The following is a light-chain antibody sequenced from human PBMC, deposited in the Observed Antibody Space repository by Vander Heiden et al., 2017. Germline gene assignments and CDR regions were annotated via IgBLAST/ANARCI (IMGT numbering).Light chain of an antibody. J-gene: IGKJ4*01. CDR1: QAISSW. Sequence: DIQMTQSSSSVSASVGDRVTITCRASQAISSWVAWYQHKPGKAPKLLIYTASTLQSGVPSRFSGSGSGTEFTLTISSLQPEDFATYFCQQAHSTPLTFGAGTKVEIK. CDR3: QQAHSTPLT. CDR2: TAS. V-gene: IGKV1-12*01.